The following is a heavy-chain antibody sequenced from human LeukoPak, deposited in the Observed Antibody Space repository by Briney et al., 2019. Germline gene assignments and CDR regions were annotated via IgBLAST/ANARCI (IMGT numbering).Heavy chain of an antibody. D-gene: IGHD2-2*01. Sequence: SVKVSCTASGGTFSSYAISWVRQAPGQGLEWMGGIIPIFGTANYAQKFQGRVTITADESTSTAYMELSSLRSEDTAVYYCGTSSTSYPISYYYYYGMDVWGQGTTVTVSS. CDR2: IIPIFGTA. V-gene: IGHV1-69*13. CDR3: GTSSTSYPISYYYYYGMDV. J-gene: IGHJ6*02. CDR1: GGTFSSYA.